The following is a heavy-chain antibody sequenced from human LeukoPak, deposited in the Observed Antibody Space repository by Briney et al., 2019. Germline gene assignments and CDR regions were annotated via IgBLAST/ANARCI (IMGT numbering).Heavy chain of an antibody. CDR2: FDPEDGET. CDR1: GYTLTELS. J-gene: IGHJ4*02. D-gene: IGHD1-26*01. V-gene: IGHV1-24*01. Sequence: ASVKVSYKVSGYTLTELSMHWVRQAPGKGLEWMGGFDPEDGETIYAQKFQGRVTTTEDTSTDTAYMELSSLRSEDTAVYYCATSSGSHAFDYWGQGTLVTVSS. CDR3: ATSSGSHAFDY.